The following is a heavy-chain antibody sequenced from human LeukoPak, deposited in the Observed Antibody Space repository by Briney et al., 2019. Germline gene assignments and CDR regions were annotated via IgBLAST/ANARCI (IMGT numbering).Heavy chain of an antibody. CDR3: ARPRITMVRGASWFDP. CDR2: IYYSGST. J-gene: IGHJ5*02. D-gene: IGHD3-10*01. Sequence: SETLSLTCTVSGGSISSSSYYWGWIRQPPGKGLEWIGSIYYSGSTYYNPSLKSRVTISVDTSKNQFSLKLSSVTAADTAVYYCARPRITMVRGASWFDPWGQGTLVTVSS. CDR1: GGSISSSSYY. V-gene: IGHV4-39*07.